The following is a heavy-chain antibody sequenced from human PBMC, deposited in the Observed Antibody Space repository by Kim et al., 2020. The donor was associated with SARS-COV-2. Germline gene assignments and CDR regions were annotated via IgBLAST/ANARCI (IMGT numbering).Heavy chain of an antibody. J-gene: IGHJ6*02. CDR2: IYTSGST. CDR1: GGSISSYY. CDR3: ARLDSGIEDYYYYYGMEV. D-gene: IGHD6-19*01. Sequence: SETLSLTCTVSGGSISSYYWSWIRQPAGKGLEWIGRIYTSGSTNYNPSLKSRVTMSVETSKKQFSLKLSSVTAADTAVYYCARLDSGIEDYYYYYGMEVWGQGTTVTVSS. V-gene: IGHV4-4*07.